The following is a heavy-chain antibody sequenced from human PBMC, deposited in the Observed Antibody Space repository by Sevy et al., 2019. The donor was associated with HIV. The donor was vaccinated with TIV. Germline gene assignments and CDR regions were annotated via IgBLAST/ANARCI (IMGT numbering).Heavy chain of an antibody. CDR3: ATSGTTGTTSHFGY. CDR2: IIPIFGSA. Sequence: ASVKVSCKASGGTFSSYGITWVRQAPGQGLEWMGEIIPIFGSANYGQTFQGRVTMTADQSTSTAYMELNRLTSDYTAVYYCATSGTTGTTSHFGYWGQGTLVTVSS. J-gene: IGHJ4*02. D-gene: IGHD1-1*01. CDR1: GGTFSSYG. V-gene: IGHV1-69*13.